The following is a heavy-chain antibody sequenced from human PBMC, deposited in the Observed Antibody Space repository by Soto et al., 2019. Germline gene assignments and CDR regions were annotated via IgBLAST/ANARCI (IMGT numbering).Heavy chain of an antibody. CDR2: IRSKAYGGTT. CDR1: GFTFGDYS. Sequence: GSLRLSCTASGFTFGDYSMSWVRQAPGKGLEWVGFIRSKAYGGTTEYAASVKGRFTMSRDDSKSIAYLQMNSLKTEDTAVFYFTRERALRYFDWPHLTYCGMGVWGRGTTLTV. D-gene: IGHD3-9*01. J-gene: IGHJ6*02. V-gene: IGHV3-49*04. CDR3: TRERALRYFDWPHLTYCGMGV.